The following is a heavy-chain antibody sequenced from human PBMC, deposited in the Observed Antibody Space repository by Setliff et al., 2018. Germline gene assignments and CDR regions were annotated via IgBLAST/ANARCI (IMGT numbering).Heavy chain of an antibody. D-gene: IGHD4-17*01. J-gene: IGHJ5*02. V-gene: IGHV3-23*01. Sequence: GGSLRLSCAASAFTFNKYAVTWLRQAPGKGLEWVSSVTVSGHSTYADSVKGRFSISRDNSRNTLYLQMNSLRAEDTASYFCSRDPNGDYVGAFDPWGQGILVTVSS. CDR2: VTVSGHST. CDR1: AFTFNKYA. CDR3: SRDPNGDYVGAFDP.